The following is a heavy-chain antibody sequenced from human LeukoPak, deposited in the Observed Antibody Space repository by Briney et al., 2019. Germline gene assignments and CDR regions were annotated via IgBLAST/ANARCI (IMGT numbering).Heavy chain of an antibody. CDR2: IYYTGRT. D-gene: IGHD2-2*01. Sequence: PSETLSLTCNVPGDSATSDIYFWGWLRQPPGKGLEWIGAIYYTGRTYYNPSLGSRVTISVDTSKNQFSLKLSSVTAADTAVYYCARGLVPAAIFGFDPWGQGTLVTVSS. CDR3: ARGLVPAAIFGFDP. J-gene: IGHJ5*02. CDR1: GDSATSDIYF. V-gene: IGHV4-39*07.